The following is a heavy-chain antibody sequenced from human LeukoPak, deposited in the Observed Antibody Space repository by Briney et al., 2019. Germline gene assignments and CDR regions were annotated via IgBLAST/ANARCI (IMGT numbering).Heavy chain of an antibody. CDR3: AGTTYCGGDCYSIFDK. D-gene: IGHD2-21*02. Sequence: SETLSLTCAVYGGSFSGYYWSWIRQPPGKGLEWIGYIYYSGSTNYNPSLKSRVTISVDTSKNQLSLKLSSVTAADTAVYYCAGTTYCGGDCYSIFDKWGQGTLVTVSS. CDR2: IYYSGST. J-gene: IGHJ4*02. V-gene: IGHV4-59*01. CDR1: GGSFSGYY.